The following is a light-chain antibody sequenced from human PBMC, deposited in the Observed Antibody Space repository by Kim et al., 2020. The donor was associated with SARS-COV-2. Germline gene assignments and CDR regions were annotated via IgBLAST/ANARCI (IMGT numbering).Light chain of an antibody. J-gene: IGKJ4*01. CDR1: SVNNC. CDR2: DAF. Sequence: SVNNCLAWYQQKPGQAPRLIIYDAFNRATGIPARFSGSGSGRDYTPTISSLEHEDSAVYYCQQRSNWLTFGGGTKVDIK. V-gene: IGKV3-11*02. CDR3: QQRSNWLT.